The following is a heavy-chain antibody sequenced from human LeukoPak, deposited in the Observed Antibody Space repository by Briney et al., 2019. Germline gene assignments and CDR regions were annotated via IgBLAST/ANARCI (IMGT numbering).Heavy chain of an antibody. CDR1: GFTFSSYS. V-gene: IGHV3-21*01. CDR2: ISSSSSYI. J-gene: IGHJ4*02. CDR3: ARESESYDSSGSTFKY. Sequence: KPGGSLRHSCAASGFTFSSYSMNWVRQAPGKGLEWVSSISSSSSYIYYADSVKGRFTISRDNAKNSLYLQMNSLRAEDTAVYYCARESESYDSSGSTFKYWGQGTLVTVSS. D-gene: IGHD3-22*01.